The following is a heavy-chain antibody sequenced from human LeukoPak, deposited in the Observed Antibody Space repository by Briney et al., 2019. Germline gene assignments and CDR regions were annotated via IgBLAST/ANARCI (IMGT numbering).Heavy chain of an antibody. V-gene: IGHV3-21*01. CDR3: TREPREFYGSGSYRFDP. CDR1: EFTFSDYS. CDR2: ISTSSNYI. J-gene: IGHJ5*02. Sequence: GGSLRLSCTTSEFTFSDYSMNWVRQAPGKGLEWVSSISTSSNYIYYADSVKGRFTISRDNAKNSVYLQMNSLRAEDTAVYYCTREPREFYGSGSYRFDPWGQGTLVTVSS. D-gene: IGHD3-10*01.